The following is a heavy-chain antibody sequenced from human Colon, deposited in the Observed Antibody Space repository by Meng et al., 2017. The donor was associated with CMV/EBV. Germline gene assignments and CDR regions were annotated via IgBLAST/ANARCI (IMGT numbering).Heavy chain of an antibody. Sequence: GESLKISCTASGFTSSSYWLHWVRQVPGKGLVWVSRISSDGSSTYYADSVKGRFTISRDNAKNTLYLQMNSLRAEDTAVYYCARDRTNDYNGMDVWGQGTTVTVSS. CDR1: GFTSSSYW. V-gene: IGHV3-74*01. CDR3: ARDRTNDYNGMDV. D-gene: IGHD2-8*01. J-gene: IGHJ6*02. CDR2: ISSDGSST.